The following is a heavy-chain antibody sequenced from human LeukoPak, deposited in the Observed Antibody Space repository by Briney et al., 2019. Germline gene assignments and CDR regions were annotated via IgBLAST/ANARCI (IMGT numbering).Heavy chain of an antibody. V-gene: IGHV4-34*01. J-gene: IGHJ6*03. D-gene: IGHD1-26*01. CDR2: IHHSGST. CDR3: ARVVGATTHYYYMDV. Sequence: PSETLSLTCAVYGGSFSGYYWSWIRQPPGKGLEWIGEIHHSGSTNYNPSLKSRVTISVDTSKNQFSLKLSSVTAADTAVYYCARVVGATTHYYYMDVWGKGTTVTVSS. CDR1: GGSFSGYY.